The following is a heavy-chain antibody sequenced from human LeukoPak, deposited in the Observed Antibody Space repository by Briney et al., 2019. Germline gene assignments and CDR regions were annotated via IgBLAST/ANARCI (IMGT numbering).Heavy chain of an antibody. J-gene: IGHJ4*02. D-gene: IGHD3-10*01. Sequence: AGGSLRLSCTASGFTFSSYGMNWVRQAPGKGLKWVSYISNNSSTINYADSVKGRFTISRDNAKNSLFLQMNSLRDEDTAMYVCARGGGPRPDYWGQGTLVTVSS. CDR3: ARGGGPRPDY. CDR1: GFTFSSYG. CDR2: ISNNSSTI. V-gene: IGHV3-48*02.